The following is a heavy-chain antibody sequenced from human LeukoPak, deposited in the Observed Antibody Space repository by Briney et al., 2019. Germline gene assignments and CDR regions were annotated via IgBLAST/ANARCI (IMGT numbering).Heavy chain of an antibody. CDR1: GFTFSSYA. J-gene: IGHJ4*02. V-gene: IGHV3-23*01. CDR3: AKGREYNRIDY. D-gene: IGHD1-14*01. Sequence: GGSLRLSCAASGFTFSSYAMSWVRQAPGKGLEWVSAISGSGDSTYYADSVKGRFTVSRDNSKNTLYLQMNSLRVEDTAVYYCAKGREYNRIDYWGQGTLVTVSS. CDR2: ISGSGDST.